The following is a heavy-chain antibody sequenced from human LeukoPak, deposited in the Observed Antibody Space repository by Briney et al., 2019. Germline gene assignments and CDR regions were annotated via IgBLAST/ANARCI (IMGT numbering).Heavy chain of an antibody. CDR2: ISGSGGST. Sequence: QPGRSLRLSCAASGFTFSSYAMSWVRQAPGKGLEWVSAISGSGGSTYYADSVKGRFTISRDNSKNTLYLQMNSLRAEDTAVYYCAHPPVPGPNVGYLPDYWGQGTLVTVSS. V-gene: IGHV3-23*01. CDR3: AHPPVPGPNVGYLPDY. D-gene: IGHD5-18*01. CDR1: GFTFSSYA. J-gene: IGHJ4*02.